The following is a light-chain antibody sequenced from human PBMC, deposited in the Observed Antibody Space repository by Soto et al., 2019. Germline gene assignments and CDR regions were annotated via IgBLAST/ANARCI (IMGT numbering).Light chain of an antibody. Sequence: QSVLTQPPSVSAAPGQKVTISCSGGSSNIGDNFASWYQKVPGTAPKLLIHENNKRPSGIPDRFSGSKSGTSATLDITGLQTGDEADYYCGTWDASLSAYVFGPGTQLTVL. CDR1: SSNIGDNF. CDR3: GTWDASLSAYV. V-gene: IGLV1-51*02. J-gene: IGLJ7*01. CDR2: ENN.